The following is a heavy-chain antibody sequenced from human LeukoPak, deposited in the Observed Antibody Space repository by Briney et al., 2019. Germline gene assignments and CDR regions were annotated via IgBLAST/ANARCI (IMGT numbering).Heavy chain of an antibody. CDR2: ISAYNGNT. CDR1: GYIFTSYG. D-gene: IGHD2-2*01. V-gene: IGHV1-18*01. Sequence: ASVKVSCKASGYIFTSYGISWVRQAPGQGLEWMGWISAYNGNTNYAQKLQGRVTMTTDTSTSTAYMELRSLRSDDTAVYYCARVALVVVGYYYMDVWGRGSTVTVSS. CDR3: ARVALVVVGYYYMDV. J-gene: IGHJ6*03.